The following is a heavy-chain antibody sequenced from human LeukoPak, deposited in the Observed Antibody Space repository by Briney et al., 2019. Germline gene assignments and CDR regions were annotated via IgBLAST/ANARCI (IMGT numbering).Heavy chain of an antibody. CDR3: TRQPSYCSGGSCYSGGIDY. CDR2: IRSKANSYAT. J-gene: IGHJ4*02. Sequence: PGGSLRLSCAASGFTFSGSAMHWVRQASGKGLEWVGRIRSKANSYATAYAASVKGRFTISRDDSKNTAYLQMNSLKTEDTAVYYCTRQPSYCSGGSCYSGGIDYWGQGTLVTVSS. D-gene: IGHD2-15*01. V-gene: IGHV3-73*01. CDR1: GFTFSGSA.